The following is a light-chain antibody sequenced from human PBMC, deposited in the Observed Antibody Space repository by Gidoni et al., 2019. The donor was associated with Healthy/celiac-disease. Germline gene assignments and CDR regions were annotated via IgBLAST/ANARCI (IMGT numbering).Light chain of an antibody. CDR3: QQSYSTPQYT. J-gene: IGKJ2*01. Sequence: DIQMTPSPSSLSASVGDRVTITCRASQSISSYLNWYQQKPGKAPKLLIYAASSLQSGVPSRFSGSGSGTDFTLTISSLQPEDFATYYCQQSYSTPQYTFXXXTKLEIK. CDR2: AAS. CDR1: QSISSY. V-gene: IGKV1-39*01.